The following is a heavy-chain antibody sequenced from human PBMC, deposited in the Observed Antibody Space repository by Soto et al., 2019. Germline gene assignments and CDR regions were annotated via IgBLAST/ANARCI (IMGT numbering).Heavy chain of an antibody. J-gene: IGHJ4*02. D-gene: IGHD2-21*02. V-gene: IGHV4-59*08. CDR3: ARHLPYCGGDCSSLDY. CDR2: IYYSAST. Sequence: PSETLSLTCTVSGGSISSYYWSWIRQPPGKGLEWIGYIYYSASTNYSPSLKSRVTISVDTPKNQFSLNLSSVTAADTAVYYCARHLPYCGGDCSSLDYWGQGTLVTVSS. CDR1: GGSISSYY.